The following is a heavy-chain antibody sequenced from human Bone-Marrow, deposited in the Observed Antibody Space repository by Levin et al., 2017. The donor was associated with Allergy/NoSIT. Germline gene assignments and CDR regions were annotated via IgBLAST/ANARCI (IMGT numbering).Heavy chain of an antibody. CDR3: AKDATSEYGSAKGFDF. V-gene: IGHV3-9*01. D-gene: IGHD6-19*01. J-gene: IGHJ4*01. CDR2: ISWNGGSI. CDR1: GFTFDDSA. Sequence: LSLTCAGSGFTFDDSAMHWVRQIPGKGLEWLSTISWNGGSIAYADSLKGRFTISRDNANNSLHLQMNSLSTEDTALYYCAKDATSEYGSAKGFDFWGHGTLVTVSS.